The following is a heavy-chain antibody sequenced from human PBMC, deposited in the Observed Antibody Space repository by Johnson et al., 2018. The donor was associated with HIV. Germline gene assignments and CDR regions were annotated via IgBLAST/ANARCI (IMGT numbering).Heavy chain of an antibody. CDR3: ASQVRGLRLGVDAFDI. J-gene: IGHJ3*02. Sequence: MQLVESGGGVVQPGRSLRLSCAASGFTFSSYGMSWVRQAPGKGLEWVSGITGTGGSTYYADSVKGRFTISRDNSKNTLYLQMNSLRAEDTAVYYCASQVRGLRLGVDAFDIWGQGTLVTVSS. D-gene: IGHD5-12*01. V-gene: IGHV3-23*04. CDR2: ITGTGGST. CDR1: GFTFSSYG.